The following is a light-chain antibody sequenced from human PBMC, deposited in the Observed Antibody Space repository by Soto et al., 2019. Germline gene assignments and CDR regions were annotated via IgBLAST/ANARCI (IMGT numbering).Light chain of an antibody. CDR1: SSDVGGYNY. CDR3: SSYTTSGSLV. J-gene: IGLJ2*01. Sequence: QSALTQPASVSGSPGQSITISCTGTSSDVGGYNYVSWYQQHPGKAPKLMIYDVSNRPSGVSNRFSGSKSGNTASLTISGLQAEHEADYYCSSYTTSGSLVFGGGTKVTVL. CDR2: DVS. V-gene: IGLV2-14*01.